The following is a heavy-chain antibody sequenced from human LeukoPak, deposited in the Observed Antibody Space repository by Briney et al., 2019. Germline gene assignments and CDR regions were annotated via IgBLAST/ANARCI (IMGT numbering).Heavy chain of an antibody. CDR1: GYTFTSYG. CDR2: ISAYNGNT. V-gene: IGHV1-18*01. D-gene: IGHD3-10*01. J-gene: IGHJ4*02. Sequence: GASVKVSCKASGYTFTSYGISWVRQAPGQGLEWMGWISAYNGNTNYAQKLQGRVTMTTDTSTSTAYMELRSLRSDDTAVYYCALVGITMVRGVIIMSEFDYWGQGTLVTVSS. CDR3: ALVGITMVRGVIIMSEFDY.